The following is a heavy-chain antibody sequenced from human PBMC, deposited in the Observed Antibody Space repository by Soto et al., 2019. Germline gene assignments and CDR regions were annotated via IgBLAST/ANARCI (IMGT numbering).Heavy chain of an antibody. CDR1: GASISGFY. CDR3: VRDGTKTLRDWFDP. D-gene: IGHD1-1*01. V-gene: IGHV4-4*07. CDR2: IYATGTT. Sequence: PSDTLSLTCTVSGASISGFYWSFIRNYAVKGLEWIGRIYATGTTDYNPSLKSRVTMSVDTSKKQFSLKLRSVTAADTAVYYCVRDGTKTLRDWFDPWGQGISVTVSS. J-gene: IGHJ5*02.